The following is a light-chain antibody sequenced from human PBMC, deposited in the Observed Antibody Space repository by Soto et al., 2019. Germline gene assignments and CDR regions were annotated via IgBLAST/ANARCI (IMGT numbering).Light chain of an antibody. J-gene: IGKJ1*01. CDR3: QQSYSTPWT. CDR1: QTISSW. CDR2: KAS. V-gene: IGKV1-5*03. Sequence: IQTAQCPSTLSGSVGDRVTITCRASQTISSWLAWYQQKPGKAPKLLIYKASTLKSGVPSRFSGSGSGTDFTLTISSLQPEDFATYYCQQSYSTPWTFGRGTKVDIK.